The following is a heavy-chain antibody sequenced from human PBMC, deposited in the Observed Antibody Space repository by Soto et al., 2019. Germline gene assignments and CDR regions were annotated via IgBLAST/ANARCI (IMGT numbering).Heavy chain of an antibody. Sequence: GGSLRLSCTASGFTFGDYAMSWFRQAPGKGLEWVGFIRSKAYGGTTEYAASVKGRFTISRDDSKSIAHLQMNSLKTEDTAVYYCTRDDYYYDSSGYYHDAFDIWGQGTMVTVSS. CDR2: IRSKAYGGTT. V-gene: IGHV3-49*03. CDR3: TRDDYYYDSSGYYHDAFDI. CDR1: GFTFGDYA. J-gene: IGHJ3*02. D-gene: IGHD3-22*01.